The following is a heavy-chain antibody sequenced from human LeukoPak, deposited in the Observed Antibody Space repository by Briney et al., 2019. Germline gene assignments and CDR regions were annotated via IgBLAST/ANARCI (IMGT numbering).Heavy chain of an antibody. V-gene: IGHV3-7*01. CDR3: ARQYCSGGSCLTYFDY. J-gene: IGHJ4*02. CDR2: VKQDGSGE. D-gene: IGHD2-15*01. CDR1: GFTFSSYW. Sequence: GGSLRLSCAASGFTFSSYWMSWVRQAPGKGLEWVANVKQDGSGEYYVDSVKGRFTISRDNAKNSLYLQMNSLRAEDTAVYYCARQYCSGGSCLTYFDYWGQGTLVTVSS.